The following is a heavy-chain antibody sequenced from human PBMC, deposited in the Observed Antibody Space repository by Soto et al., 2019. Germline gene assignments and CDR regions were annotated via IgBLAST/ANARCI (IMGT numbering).Heavy chain of an antibody. Sequence: QVQLQESGPGLVKPSQTLSLTCTVSGGSISSTNYYWSWIRRHPGQGLEWIGYIYYNGNTYYNPSLKSRVTISVDTSKNQFSLKLSSVTAADTAVYYCAGGNSSRWYWFDPWGQGTLVTVSS. CDR3: AGGNSSRWYWFDP. D-gene: IGHD6-13*01. V-gene: IGHV4-31*03. CDR2: IYYNGNT. J-gene: IGHJ5*02. CDR1: GGSISSTNYY.